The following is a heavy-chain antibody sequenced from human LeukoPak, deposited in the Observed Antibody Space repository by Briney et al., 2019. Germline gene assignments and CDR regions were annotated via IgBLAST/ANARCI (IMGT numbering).Heavy chain of an antibody. J-gene: IGHJ3*02. V-gene: IGHV4-38-2*01. CDR3: ARPHARDSSGYFTDAFDI. D-gene: IGHD3-22*01. Sequence: SETLSLTCAASGYSISSGYYWGWIRQPPGKGLEWIGSIYHSGSTYYNPSLKSRVTISVDTSKNQFSLKLSSVTAADTAVYYCARPHARDSSGYFTDAFDIWGQGTMVTVSS. CDR1: GYSISSGYY. CDR2: IYHSGST.